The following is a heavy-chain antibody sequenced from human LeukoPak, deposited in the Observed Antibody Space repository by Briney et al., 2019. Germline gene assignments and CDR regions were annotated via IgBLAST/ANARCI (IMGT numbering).Heavy chain of an antibody. Sequence: SETLSLTCTVSGGSISSSSYYWGWIRQPPGKGPEWIGEIHYSGNTYYNPSLNPSLKSRVTLAVDTSKNQLSLNVISVTAADTAMYYCARGAKGFAYFYGASRGWFDPWGQGTLVTVSS. CDR1: GGSISSSSYY. J-gene: IGHJ5*02. CDR3: ARGAKGFAYFYGASRGWFDP. D-gene: IGHD4/OR15-4a*01. CDR2: IHYSGNT. V-gene: IGHV4-39*07.